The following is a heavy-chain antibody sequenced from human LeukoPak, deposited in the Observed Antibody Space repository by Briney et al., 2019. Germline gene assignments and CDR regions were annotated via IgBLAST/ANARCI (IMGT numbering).Heavy chain of an antibody. CDR1: GFAFSAYN. J-gene: IGHJ4*02. Sequence: PGGSLRLSCAASGFAFSAYNMNWVRRTPGKGLEWVSSITTSSSYIYYADSVKGRFTISRDNAKNSLYLQMNSLRAEDTAVYYCARDIGYDILTGYYSGVDYWGQGTLVTVSS. CDR2: ITTSSSYI. V-gene: IGHV3-21*01. CDR3: ARDIGYDILTGYYSGVDY. D-gene: IGHD3-9*01.